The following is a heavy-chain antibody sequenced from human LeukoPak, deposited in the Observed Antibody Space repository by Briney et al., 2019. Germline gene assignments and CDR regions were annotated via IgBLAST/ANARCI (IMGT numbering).Heavy chain of an antibody. V-gene: IGHV1-69*05. CDR2: IIPIFGTA. D-gene: IGHD3-3*01. CDR3: ARGTFYDFWSGYYSPHQNYYMDV. Sequence: GSSVKVSCKASGGTFSSYAISWVRQAPGQGLEWMGGIIPIFGTANYAQKSQGRVTITTDESTSTAYMELSSLRSEDTAVYYCARGTFYDFWSGYYSPHQNYYMDVWGKGTTVTVSS. CDR1: GGTFSSYA. J-gene: IGHJ6*03.